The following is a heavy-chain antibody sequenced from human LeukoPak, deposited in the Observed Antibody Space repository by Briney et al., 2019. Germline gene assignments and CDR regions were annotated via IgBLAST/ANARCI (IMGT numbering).Heavy chain of an antibody. V-gene: IGHV3-66*02. CDR3: AGNNHASGTFLVY. J-gene: IGHJ4*02. Sequence: PGGSLRLSCAASGFTVGSNYMNWVRQAPGKGFEWVSSIYSGGSTDYADSVKGRFTISRDSSKNTVYLQMNSLRSDDTAVYFCAGNNHASGTFLVYWGQGTLVTVSS. D-gene: IGHD3-10*01. CDR2: IYSGGST. CDR1: GFTVGSNY.